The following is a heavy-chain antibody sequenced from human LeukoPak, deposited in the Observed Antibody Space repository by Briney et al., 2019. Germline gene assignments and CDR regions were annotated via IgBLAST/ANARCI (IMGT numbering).Heavy chain of an antibody. J-gene: IGHJ3*02. CDR1: GFTFSSYA. CDR3: ARAITMIVVASAFDI. D-gene: IGHD3-22*01. V-gene: IGHV3-48*04. CDR2: ISSSGSTI. Sequence: GGSLRLSCAASGFTFSSYAMSWVRQAPGKGLEWVSYISSSGSTIYYADSVKGRFTISRDNAKNSLYLQMNSLRAEDTAVYYCARAITMIVVASAFDIWGQGTMVTVSS.